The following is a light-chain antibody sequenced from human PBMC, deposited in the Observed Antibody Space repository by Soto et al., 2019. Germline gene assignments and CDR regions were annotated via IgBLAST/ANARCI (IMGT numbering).Light chain of an antibody. CDR1: SSNIGSNN. V-gene: IGLV1-44*01. CDR3: EAWDDSLNGVV. Sequence: LTQTPSASGTPGQRVNISCSGSSSNIGSNNVNWYQQLPGTAPKLLIYSNNQRPSGVPDRFSGSKSGTSASLAISGLQSEDEADYYCEAWDDSLNGVVFGGGTKLTVL. J-gene: IGLJ2*01. CDR2: SNN.